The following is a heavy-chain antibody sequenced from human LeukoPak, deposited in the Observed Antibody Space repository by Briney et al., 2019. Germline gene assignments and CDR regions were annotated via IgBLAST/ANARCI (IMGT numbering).Heavy chain of an antibody. D-gene: IGHD3-10*01. CDR3: ARDQPGRFGELTDAFDI. Sequence: TASETLSLTCAVSGGSISSSNWWSWVRQPPGKGLEWIGEIYHSGSTNYNPSLKSRVTISVDKSKNQFSLKLSSVTAADTAVYYCARDQPGRFGELTDAFDIWGQGTMVTVSS. V-gene: IGHV4-4*02. CDR2: IYHSGST. CDR1: GGSISSSNW. J-gene: IGHJ3*02.